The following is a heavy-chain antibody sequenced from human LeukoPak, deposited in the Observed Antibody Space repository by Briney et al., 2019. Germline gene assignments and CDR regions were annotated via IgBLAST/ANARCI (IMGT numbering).Heavy chain of an antibody. D-gene: IGHD3-22*01. CDR3: AREYSSFDY. CDR1: GDPITSNSNCK. Sequence: SETLSLTCTVSGDPITSNSNCKWSWIRQPPGKGLEWIGYIYHSGNTNYNPSLKSRVTISVDTSKNQFSLKLTSVTAADTAVYYCAREYSSFDYWGQGTQVTVSS. V-gene: IGHV4-61*01. CDR2: IYHSGNT. J-gene: IGHJ4*02.